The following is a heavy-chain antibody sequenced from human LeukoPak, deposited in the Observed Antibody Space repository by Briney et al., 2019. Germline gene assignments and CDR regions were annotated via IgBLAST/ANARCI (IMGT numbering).Heavy chain of an antibody. D-gene: IGHD6-6*01. Sequence: PGGSLRLSCAASGFTFSNYNMNWVRQAPGKGLEWVSSISSGSSYIYYADSMKGRFTISRDNARNSLYLQMNSLRAEDTAVYYCARVEDVYTSSPYFDYWGQGTLVTVSS. V-gene: IGHV3-21*01. CDR1: GFTFSNYN. J-gene: IGHJ4*02. CDR3: ARVEDVYTSSPYFDY. CDR2: ISSGSSYI.